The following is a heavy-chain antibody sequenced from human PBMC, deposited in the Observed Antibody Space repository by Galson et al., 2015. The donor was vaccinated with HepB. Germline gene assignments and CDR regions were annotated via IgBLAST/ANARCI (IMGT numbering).Heavy chain of an antibody. D-gene: IGHD3-22*01. V-gene: IGHV5-51*01. J-gene: IGHJ5*02. CDR2: IYPGDSDT. CDR1: GYSFTSYW. CDR3: ARHESGSYYDSSRPGLDP. Sequence: QSGAEVKKPGESLKISCKGSGYSFTSYWIGWARQMPGKGLEWMGIIYPGDSDTRYSPSFQGQVTISADKSISTAYLQWSSLKASDTAMYYCARHESGSYYDSSRPGLDPWGQGTLVTVSS.